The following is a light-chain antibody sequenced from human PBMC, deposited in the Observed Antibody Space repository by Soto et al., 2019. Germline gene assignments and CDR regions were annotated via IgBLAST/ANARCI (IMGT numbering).Light chain of an antibody. CDR2: AAS. V-gene: IGKV1-6*01. CDR3: QQYHSYYPWT. Sequence: IQMTQSPSSLSASVGDRVTITCRASQTINKYLNWHQQRPGKAPKVLIYAASSLLGAVPSRFSGSGSGTDFSLTISSLQPDDFATYYCQQYHSYYPWTFGQGTKVEIE. J-gene: IGKJ1*01. CDR1: QTINKY.